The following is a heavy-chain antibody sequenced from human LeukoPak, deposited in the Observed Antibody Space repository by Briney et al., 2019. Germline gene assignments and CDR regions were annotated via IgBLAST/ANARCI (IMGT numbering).Heavy chain of an antibody. CDR1: GFTFSSYG. V-gene: IGHV3-30*18. CDR2: ISYDGSNK. D-gene: IGHD3-10*01. Sequence: GGSLRLSCAASGFTFSSYGMHWVRQAPGKGLEWVAVISYDGSNKYYADSVKGRFTISRDNSKNTLYLQMNSLRAEDTAVYYCANISPPRDYYYYGMDVWGQGTTVTVSS. J-gene: IGHJ6*02. CDR3: ANISPPRDYYYYGMDV.